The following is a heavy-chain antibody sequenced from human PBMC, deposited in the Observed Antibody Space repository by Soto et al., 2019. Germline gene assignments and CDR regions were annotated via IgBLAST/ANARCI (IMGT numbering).Heavy chain of an antibody. Sequence: ASVKVSCKASGGTFSSYAISWVRQAPGQGLEWMGGITPIFGTANYAQKFQGRVKITADKSTSTAYMELSSLRSEDTAVYYCARDEGIWESYTYYYYGMGVWGQGTTVTVSS. D-gene: IGHD3-3*01. J-gene: IGHJ6*02. V-gene: IGHV1-69*06. CDR2: ITPIFGTA. CDR3: ARDEGIWESYTYYYYGMGV. CDR1: GGTFSSYA.